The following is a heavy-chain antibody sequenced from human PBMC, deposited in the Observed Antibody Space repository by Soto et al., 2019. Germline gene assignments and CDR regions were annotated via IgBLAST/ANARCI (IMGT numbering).Heavy chain of an antibody. V-gene: IGHV3-48*01. J-gene: IGHJ4*02. CDR1: GFSFSSYN. CDR2: IGSWSSSK. CDR3: ARDNGHGGAVDC. Sequence: EVQLVESGGGLVQPGGSLRLSCAASGFSFSSYNMEWVRLARGEWVEWVSYIGSWSSSKYYADSVKGRFTISRDNAKNSLYMQISSLRAEDTAIYYCARDNGHGGAVDCWGQGTLVTVSS. D-gene: IGHD3-16*01.